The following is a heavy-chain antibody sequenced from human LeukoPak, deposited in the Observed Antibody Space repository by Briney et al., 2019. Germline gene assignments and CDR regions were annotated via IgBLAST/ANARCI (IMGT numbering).Heavy chain of an antibody. J-gene: IGHJ4*02. CDR1: GFTLNTCG. CDR2: IRFDGSNK. CDR3: ARGDGYCSSASCSGN. Sequence: PGGSLRLSCAASGFTLNTCGMHWVRQAPGKGLEWVAFIRFDGSNKYYADSMKGRFTISRDNSKNRLYLQMKSLRPEDTAVYYCARGDGYCSSASCSGNWGQGTLVTVSS. D-gene: IGHD2-2*03. V-gene: IGHV3-30*02.